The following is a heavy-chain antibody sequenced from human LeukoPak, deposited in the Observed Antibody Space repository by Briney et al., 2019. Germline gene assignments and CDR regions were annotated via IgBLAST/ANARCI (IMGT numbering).Heavy chain of an antibody. D-gene: IGHD1-1*01. J-gene: IGHJ6*03. CDR3: AKNDGILPYYYYYMDV. CDR2: ISSSSSTI. CDR1: GFTFSSYS. Sequence: GGPLRFSCAASGFTFSSYSINWVRQPPGKGLEWASYISSSSSTIYYADSVKGRFTISRDNAKNSLYLQMNSLRAEDTAVYYCAKNDGILPYYYYYMDVWGKGTTVTVFS. V-gene: IGHV3-48*01.